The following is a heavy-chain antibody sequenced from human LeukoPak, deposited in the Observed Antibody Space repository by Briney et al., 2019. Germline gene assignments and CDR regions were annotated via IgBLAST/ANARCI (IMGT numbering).Heavy chain of an antibody. V-gene: IGHV4-4*07. D-gene: IGHD3-22*01. J-gene: IGHJ6*02. CDR3: ARDRVDSSGYYYYYGIDV. CDR2: LYTSGST. CDR1: GGSISTYF. Sequence: SETLSLTCTVSGGSISTYFWSWIRQPAGNGLEWIGRLYTSGSTNYNPSLKSRLTMSADTSKNQFSLNLRSVTAADTAIYYCARDRVDSSGYYYYYGIDVWGQGTAVTVSS.